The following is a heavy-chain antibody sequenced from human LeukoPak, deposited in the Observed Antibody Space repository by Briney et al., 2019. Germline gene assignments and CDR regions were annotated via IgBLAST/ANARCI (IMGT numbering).Heavy chain of an antibody. Sequence: GGSLRLSCAASGFTFDDYAMHWVRQAPGKGLEWVSGISWNSGSIGYADSVKGRFTISRDNAKNSLYLQVNSLRAEDTALYYCAKDFTYSSSSGGVFDIWGQGTMVTVSS. V-gene: IGHV3-9*01. D-gene: IGHD6-6*01. CDR1: GFTFDDYA. J-gene: IGHJ3*02. CDR3: AKDFTYSSSSGGVFDI. CDR2: ISWNSGSI.